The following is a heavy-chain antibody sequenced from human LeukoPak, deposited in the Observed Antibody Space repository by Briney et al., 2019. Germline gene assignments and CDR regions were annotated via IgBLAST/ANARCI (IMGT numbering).Heavy chain of an antibody. J-gene: IGHJ6*02. D-gene: IGHD3-10*01. CDR2: IKQDGSEK. Sequence: GGSLRLSCAASGFTFSSYWMSWVRQAPGKGREWVTNIKQDGSEKYYVDSVKGRFTISRDNAKNSLYLQMNSLRAEDTAVYYCVSGYYGMDVWGQGTTVTVSS. CDR3: VSGYYGMDV. V-gene: IGHV3-7*05. CDR1: GFTFSSYW.